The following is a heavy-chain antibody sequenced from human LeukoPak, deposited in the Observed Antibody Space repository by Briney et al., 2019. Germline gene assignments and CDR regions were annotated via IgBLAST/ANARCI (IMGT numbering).Heavy chain of an antibody. Sequence: GGSLRLSCAASGFTFSTYSMNWVRQGPGGGLEWVSYISSTSYTIYYADSVKGRFTISRDNAKNSLFLQMNSLRDEDTAMYYCARWAAVAGTRFDYWGQGTLVTVSS. CDR3: ARWAAVAGTRFDY. V-gene: IGHV3-48*02. J-gene: IGHJ4*02. CDR2: ISSTSYTI. D-gene: IGHD6-19*01. CDR1: GFTFSTYS.